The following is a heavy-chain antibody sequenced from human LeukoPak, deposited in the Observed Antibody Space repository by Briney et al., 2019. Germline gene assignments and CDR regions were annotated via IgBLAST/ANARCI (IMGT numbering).Heavy chain of an antibody. Sequence: GGSLRLSCAASGFTFSSYSMNWVRQAPGKGLEWVAFIRYDGSNKYYAESVKGRFTISRDDAKNSLYLQMNSLRAEDTAMYYCARDDGDYAHPVDFWGQGTLVTVSS. CDR3: ARDDGDYAHPVDF. J-gene: IGHJ4*02. V-gene: IGHV3-30*02. CDR2: IRYDGSNK. D-gene: IGHD4-17*01. CDR1: GFTFSSYS.